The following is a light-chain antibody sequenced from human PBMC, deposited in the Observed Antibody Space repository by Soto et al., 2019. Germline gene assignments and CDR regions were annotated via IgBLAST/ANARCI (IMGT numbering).Light chain of an antibody. CDR3: QQYGSSPIT. J-gene: IGKJ5*01. CDR1: QSVNSEY. CDR2: GAS. Sequence: EIVLTQSPGTLSLSPRERATLSCRASQSVNSEYLAWYQQKPGQAPRLLIYGASIRATGIPDRVSGSGSGPDFTLSISRLEPEDFASYYCQQYGSSPITLGQGTRLEI. V-gene: IGKV3-20*01.